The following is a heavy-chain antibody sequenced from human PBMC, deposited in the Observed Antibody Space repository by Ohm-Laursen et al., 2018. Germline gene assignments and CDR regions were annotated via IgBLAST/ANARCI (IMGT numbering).Heavy chain of an antibody. CDR1: GGSISSYY. CDR3: ASYDFENYYYGMDV. D-gene: IGHD3-3*01. V-gene: IGHV4-59*08. CDR2: IYYSGST. Sequence: SETLSLTCTVSGGSISSYYWSWIRQPPGKGPEWIGYIYYSGSTNYNPSLKSRVTISVDTSKNQFSLKLSSVTAADTAVYYCASYDFENYYYGMDVWGQGTTVTVSS. J-gene: IGHJ6*02.